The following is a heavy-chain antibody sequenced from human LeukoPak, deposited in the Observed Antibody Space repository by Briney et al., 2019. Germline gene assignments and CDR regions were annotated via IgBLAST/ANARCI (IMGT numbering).Heavy chain of an antibody. J-gene: IGHJ4*02. V-gene: IGHV4-34*01. CDR3: AKQYYDILTGYYTSDY. CDR1: GGAFSGYY. Sequence: SETLSLTCVVYGGAFSGYYWSWIRQPPGKGLEWIGEINHSGSTNYNPSLKSRVTISVDTSKNQFSLKLSSVTAADTAVYYCAKQYYDILTGYYTSDYWGQGTLVTVSS. CDR2: INHSGST. D-gene: IGHD3-9*01.